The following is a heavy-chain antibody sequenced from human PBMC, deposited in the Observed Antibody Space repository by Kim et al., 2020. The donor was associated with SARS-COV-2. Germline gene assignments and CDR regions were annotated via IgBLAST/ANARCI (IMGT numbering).Heavy chain of an antibody. V-gene: IGHV3-23*01. Sequence: GGSLRLSCAASGFTFSSYAMSWVRQAPGKGLEWVSAISGSGGSTYYADSVKGRFTISRDNSKNTLYLQMNSLRAEDTAVYYCAKGVFRGFGEPYRGRGYYYDGMDVWGQGTTVTVSS. J-gene: IGHJ6*02. CDR3: AKGVFRGFGEPYRGRGYYYDGMDV. CDR1: GFTFSSYA. D-gene: IGHD3-10*01. CDR2: ISGSGGST.